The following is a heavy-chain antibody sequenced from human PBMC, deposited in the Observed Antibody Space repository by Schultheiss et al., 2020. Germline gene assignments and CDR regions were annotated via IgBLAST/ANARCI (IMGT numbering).Heavy chain of an antibody. CDR1: GGSFSGYY. J-gene: IGHJ6*02. CDR3: ARAPPVVPAAISYYYYGMDV. V-gene: IGHV4-30-2*01. CDR2: IYHSGST. Sequence: SETLSLTCAVYGGSFSGYYWSWIRQPPGKGLEWIGYIYHSGSTYYNPSLKSRVTISVDRSKNQFSLKLSSVTAADTAVYYCARAPPVVPAAISYYYYGMDVWGQGTTVTVSS. D-gene: IGHD2-2*02.